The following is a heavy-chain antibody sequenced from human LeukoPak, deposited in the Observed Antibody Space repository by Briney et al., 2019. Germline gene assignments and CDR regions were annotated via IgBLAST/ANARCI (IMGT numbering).Heavy chain of an antibody. V-gene: IGHV1-18*01. J-gene: IGHJ4*02. Sequence: ASVKVSCKASGYTFTSYGISWVRQAPGQGLEWMGWISGYNGNTNYAQKLQGRVTMTTDTSTSTAYMELRSLRSDDTAVYYCARGFPVNTAMVYYFDYWGQGTLVTVSS. CDR1: GYTFTSYG. D-gene: IGHD5-18*01. CDR3: ARGFPVNTAMVYYFDY. CDR2: ISGYNGNT.